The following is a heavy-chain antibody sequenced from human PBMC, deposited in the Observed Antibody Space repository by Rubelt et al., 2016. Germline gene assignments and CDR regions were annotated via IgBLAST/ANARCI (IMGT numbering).Heavy chain of an antibody. CDR3: AKDQSSSWDTYYYYYGMDV. CDR2: SDSGSKS. J-gene: IGHJ6*02. D-gene: IGHD6-13*01. Sequence: EVQLVESGGGLVHPGGSLRLSCVVSGFTVSSNYMSWVRQAPGKGLVWVSSVSDSGSKSYYADSVKGRFTISRDNSKNTLYLQMNSLRAEDTAVYYCAKDQSSSWDTYYYYYGMDVWGQGTTVTVSS. V-gene: IGHV3-66*02. CDR1: GFTVSSNY.